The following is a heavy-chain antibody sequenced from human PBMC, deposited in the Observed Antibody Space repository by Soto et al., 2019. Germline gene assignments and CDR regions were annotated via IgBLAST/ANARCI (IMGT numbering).Heavy chain of an antibody. J-gene: IGHJ3*02. CDR1: GGSISSYY. CDR2: IYTSGST. Sequence: PSETLSLTCTVSGGSISSYYWSWIRQPAGKGLEWIGRIYTSGSTYYNPSLKSRVTMSVDTSKNQFSLKLSSVTAADTAVYYCARDPPRTDSSGYLRAFDIWGQGTMVTVSS. CDR3: ARDPPRTDSSGYLRAFDI. V-gene: IGHV4-4*07. D-gene: IGHD3-22*01.